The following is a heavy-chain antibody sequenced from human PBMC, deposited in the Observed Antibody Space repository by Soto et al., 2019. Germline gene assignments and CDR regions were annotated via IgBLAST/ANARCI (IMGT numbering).Heavy chain of an antibody. Sequence: QIQLVQSGPELRKPGASVKVSCKASAYAFTTYGISWVRQAPGQGLEWMGWISGYNSQTNYAQKFRGRVTFSTDTSTSTAYMELRSLRSDDSAMDFCARAGRKEWGVEGRNAMDGWGQGPTVTVSS. V-gene: IGHV1-18*01. D-gene: IGHD1-26*01. CDR1: AYAFTTYG. CDR3: ARAGRKEWGVEGRNAMDG. CDR2: ISGYNSQT. J-gene: IGHJ6*02.